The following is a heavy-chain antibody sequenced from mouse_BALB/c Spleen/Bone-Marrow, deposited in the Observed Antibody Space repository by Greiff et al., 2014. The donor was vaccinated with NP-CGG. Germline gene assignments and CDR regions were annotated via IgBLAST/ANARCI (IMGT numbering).Heavy chain of an antibody. CDR1: GYTFTSYY. Sequence: QVQLKQSGAELVKPGASAKLSCKASGYTFTSYYMYWVRQRPGQGLEWIGEINPINGGTKISEKFKSRATLTVDKSSSTAFMQLSTLTSEGSAVYYCTRSNYGYWYFDVWGAGTTVTVSS. CDR3: TRSNYGYWYFDV. V-gene: IGHV1S81*02. D-gene: IGHD1-1*01. J-gene: IGHJ1*01. CDR2: INPINGGT.